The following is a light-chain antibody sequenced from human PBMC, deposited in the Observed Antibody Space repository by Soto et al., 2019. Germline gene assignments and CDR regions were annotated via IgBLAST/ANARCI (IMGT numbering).Light chain of an antibody. CDR1: QSVSSY. V-gene: IGKV3-20*01. CDR3: QQYDSFSAT. CDR2: GTS. J-gene: IGKJ1*01. Sequence: LVLTQSPATLSLTPGERATLSCRASQSVSSYLAWYQQKPGQAPRLLIYGTSSRATGIPDRFSGSGSGTDFTLTISRLEPEDFAVYCCQQYDSFSATFGQGTKVDIK.